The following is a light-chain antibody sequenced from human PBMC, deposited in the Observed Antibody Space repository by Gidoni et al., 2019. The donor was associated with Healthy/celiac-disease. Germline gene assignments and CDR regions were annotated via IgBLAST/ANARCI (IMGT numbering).Light chain of an antibody. Sequence: DIAMTQSPDSLAVSLGERATINCKSSQSVLYSSNNKNYLAWYQQKPGQPPKLLIYWASTRESGVTDRFSGSGSGTDFTLTISSLQAEDVAVYYCQQYYSTPPTFGQGTKLEIK. CDR2: WAS. CDR1: QSVLYSSNNKNY. CDR3: QQYYSTPPT. V-gene: IGKV4-1*01. J-gene: IGKJ2*01.